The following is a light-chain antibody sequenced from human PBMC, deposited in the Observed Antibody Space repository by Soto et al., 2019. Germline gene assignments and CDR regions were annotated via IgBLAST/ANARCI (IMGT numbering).Light chain of an antibody. J-gene: IGKJ1*01. Sequence: IQMPPSPSTLSGAVGDRVTITCRASQTISSGLAWYQQKPGKAPKLLIDKASTLKSGVPSRFSGSGSGTELTLSISSGQGDDFGSDYCHHYDRDSGALGQGTEVELK. CDR2: KAS. V-gene: IGKV1-5*03. CDR3: HHYDRDSGA. CDR1: QTISSG.